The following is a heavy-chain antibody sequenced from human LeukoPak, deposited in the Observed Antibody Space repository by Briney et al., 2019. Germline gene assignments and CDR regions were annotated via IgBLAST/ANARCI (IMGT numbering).Heavy chain of an antibody. Sequence: SETLWLTCTVSGGSIDSYYWSWIRQSPEKGLEWIGYIYFSGGTKYNPSLKSRVTISLETSTNQFSLKLRSVTAADTAVYYCARVPITAVSGYYFDYWGQGALVTVSS. CDR2: IYFSGGT. CDR1: GGSIDSYY. J-gene: IGHJ4*02. D-gene: IGHD6-19*01. CDR3: ARVPITAVSGYYFDY. V-gene: IGHV4-59*08.